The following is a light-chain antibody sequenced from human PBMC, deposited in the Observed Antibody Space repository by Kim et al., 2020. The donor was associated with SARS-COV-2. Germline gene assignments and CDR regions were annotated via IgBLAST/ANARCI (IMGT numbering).Light chain of an antibody. CDR3: CSYAGSYTVV. CDR1: RSDVGAYNY. J-gene: IGLJ2*01. V-gene: IGLV2-11*01. CDR2: DVR. Sequence: QSALTQPRSVSGSPGQSVTISCTGTRSDVGAYNYVFWYQQHPGKAPKLMIYDVRRRPSGVPDRFSGSKSGNTASLTISGLQAEDEADYYCCSYAGSYTVVFGGGTQLTVL.